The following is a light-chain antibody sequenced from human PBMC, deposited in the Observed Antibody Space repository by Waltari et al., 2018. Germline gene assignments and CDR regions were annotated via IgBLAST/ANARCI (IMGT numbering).Light chain of an antibody. J-gene: IGLJ1*01. CDR2: DAT. CDR3: SSFTSSSTGI. CDR1: SGDVGGSDL. V-gene: IGLV2-14*03. Sequence: QSALTQPASVSGSPGQSITISCPGTSGDVGGSDLVSWYQQHPGKAPKLMIYDATNRPSGVSDRFSASTSGNTASLTISDLRPEDEAEYYCSSFTSSSTGIFGSGTTVTVL.